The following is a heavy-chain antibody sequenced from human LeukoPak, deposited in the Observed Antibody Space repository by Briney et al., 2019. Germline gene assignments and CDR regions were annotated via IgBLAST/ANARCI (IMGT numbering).Heavy chain of an antibody. D-gene: IGHD1-14*01. J-gene: IGHJ3*02. Sequence: PGGSLRLSCATSGFTFSDYWMTWVRQAPGKGLECVANIKQDGSEKYYVDSVKGRFTISRDNSKNTLYLQMNSLRAEDTAVYYCAKDNPGAFDIWGQGTMVTVSS. CDR1: GFTFSDYW. CDR3: AKDNPGAFDI. CDR2: IKQDGSEK. V-gene: IGHV3-7*03.